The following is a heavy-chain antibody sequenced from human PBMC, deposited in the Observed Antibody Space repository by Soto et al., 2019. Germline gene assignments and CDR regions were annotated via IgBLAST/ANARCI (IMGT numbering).Heavy chain of an antibody. D-gene: IGHD2-2*01. CDR1: GGSISGYY. CDR3: ARDSAVGSSKRGFEY. Sequence: VQLQESGPRLARPSETLSLSCTVSGGSISGYYWNWIRQPPGRGLEWIGYISNTGNTNYNPSLKSRVSISVDTSKNQVSLNLRAVTAEDTALYYCARDSAVGSSKRGFEYWGQGTLVTVSS. CDR2: ISNTGNT. V-gene: IGHV4-59*01. J-gene: IGHJ4*02.